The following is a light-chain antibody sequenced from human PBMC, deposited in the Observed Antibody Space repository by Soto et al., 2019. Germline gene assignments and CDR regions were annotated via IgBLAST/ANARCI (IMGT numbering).Light chain of an antibody. V-gene: IGLV2-14*01. CDR3: SSFTSRFTFNYI. J-gene: IGLJ1*01. CDR1: SSDVGGYNY. Sequence: QSVLTQPASVSGSPGQSITISCTGTSSDVGGYNYVSWYQQHPGKAPKIIIYEVTNRPSGVSNRFSGSKSGNTASLTISGLQAEDDDDYYCSSFTSRFTFNYIFGTGTKVT. CDR2: EVT.